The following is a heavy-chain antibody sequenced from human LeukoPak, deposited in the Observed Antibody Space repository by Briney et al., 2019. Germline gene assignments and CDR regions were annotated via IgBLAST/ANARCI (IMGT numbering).Heavy chain of an antibody. J-gene: IGHJ4*02. D-gene: IGHD3-10*01. CDR1: GFTFSSYA. CDR2: ISYDGSNK. CDR3: ARDGSGSYFPLD. Sequence: GRSLRLSCAASGFTFSSYAMHWVRQAPGKGLEWVAVISYDGSNKYYADSVKGRFTISRDNSKNTLYLQMNSLRAEDTAVYYCARDGSGSYFPLDWGQGTLVTVSS. V-gene: IGHV3-30*04.